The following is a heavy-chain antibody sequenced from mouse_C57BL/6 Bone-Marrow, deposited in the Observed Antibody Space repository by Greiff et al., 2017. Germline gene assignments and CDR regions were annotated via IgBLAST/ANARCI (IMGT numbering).Heavy chain of an antibody. V-gene: IGHV1-77*01. J-gene: IGHJ2*01. CDR3: AWLYYVGFCY. D-gene: IGHD1-1*01. CDR2: IGPGSGST. Sequence: QVQLQQSGAELVKPGASVKISCKASGYTFTDYYINWVKQRPGQGLEWIGKIGPGSGSTYYNEKFKGKATLTADKSSSTAYMHLSSLTSEDSAVYISAWLYYVGFCYWGQGTTLTVAS. CDR1: GYTFTDYY.